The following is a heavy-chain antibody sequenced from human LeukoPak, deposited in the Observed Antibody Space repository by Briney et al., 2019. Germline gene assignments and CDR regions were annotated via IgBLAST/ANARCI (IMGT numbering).Heavy chain of an antibody. Sequence: ASVKVSCKASGYTFTSYGISWVRQAPGQGLEWMGWISAYNGNTNYAQKLQGRVTMTTDTSTSTAYMELRSLRSDDTAVYYCARYDGYCSGGSCYGETVFDYWGQGTLATVSS. J-gene: IGHJ4*02. CDR2: ISAYNGNT. CDR3: ARYDGYCSGGSCYGETVFDY. D-gene: IGHD2-15*01. CDR1: GYTFTSYG. V-gene: IGHV1-18*01.